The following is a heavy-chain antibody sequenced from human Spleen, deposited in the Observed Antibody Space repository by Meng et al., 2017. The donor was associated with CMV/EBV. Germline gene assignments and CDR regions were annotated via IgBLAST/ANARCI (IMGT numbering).Heavy chain of an antibody. Sequence: SCNASGYTFTDYYIHWLGQGPGQGLEWMGWVKPSSDDAEYTQRVQGRVTIAKDTSDTTTYMELTKLKSDDAAMYYCARGGNGGYFGPWGQGTLVTVSS. CDR2: VKPSSDDA. CDR1: GYTFTDYY. V-gene: IGHV1-2*02. D-gene: IGHD6-19*01. J-gene: IGHJ5*02. CDR3: ARGGNGGYFGP.